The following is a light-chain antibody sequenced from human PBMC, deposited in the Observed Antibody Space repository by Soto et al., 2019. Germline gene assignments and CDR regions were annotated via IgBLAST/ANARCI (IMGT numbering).Light chain of an antibody. Sequence: QSVLTQPASVSGSPGQSITISCTGTSSDVGGYNYVSWYQQHPGKAPKLIIYEVSYRPSGISNRFSGSKSGNTASPTISGLQAEDEADYYCSSYTSSTNYVFGTGTKVTV. V-gene: IGLV2-14*01. CDR1: SSDVGGYNY. CDR3: SSYTSSTNYV. J-gene: IGLJ1*01. CDR2: EVS.